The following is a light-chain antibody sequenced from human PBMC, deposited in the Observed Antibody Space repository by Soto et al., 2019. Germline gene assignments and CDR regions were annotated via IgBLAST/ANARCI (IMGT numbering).Light chain of an antibody. Sequence: DIQMTQSPSSVSASVGDRVTITCRASQNIGNWLAWYQQKPGKAPKLLISAASSLQRGVPSRFSGSGSGTDFTLPISSLQPEDFATYYCQQANSFLAITFGQGTRLETK. CDR3: QQANSFLAIT. J-gene: IGKJ5*01. V-gene: IGKV1-12*01. CDR1: QNIGNW. CDR2: AAS.